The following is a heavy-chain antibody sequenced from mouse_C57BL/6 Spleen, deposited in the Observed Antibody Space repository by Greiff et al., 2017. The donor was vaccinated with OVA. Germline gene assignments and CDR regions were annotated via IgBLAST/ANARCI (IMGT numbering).Heavy chain of an antibody. J-gene: IGHJ4*01. CDR2: INPNNGGT. CDR1: GYTFTDYY. D-gene: IGHD3-1*01. Sequence: EVQLQQSGPELVKPGASVKISCKASGYTFTDYYMNWVKQSPGQSLEWIGDINPNNGGTSYNQKFKGKATLTVDKSSSTAYMELRSLTSGDSAVYYCARAPYAMDYWGQGTSVTVSS. V-gene: IGHV1-26*01. CDR3: ARAPYAMDY.